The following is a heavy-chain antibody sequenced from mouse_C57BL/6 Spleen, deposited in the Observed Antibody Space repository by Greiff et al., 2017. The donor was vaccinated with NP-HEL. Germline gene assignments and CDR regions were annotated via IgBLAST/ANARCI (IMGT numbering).Heavy chain of an antibody. CDR1: GFSFNTYA. CDR3: ERQDESLLLYAMDY. D-gene: IGHD1-1*01. V-gene: IGHV10-1*01. CDR2: IRSKSNNYAT. Sequence: EVQLVESGGGLVQPKGSLKLSCAASGFSFNTYAMNWVRQAPGKGLEWVARIRSKSNNYATYYADSVKDRFTISRDDSESMLYLQMNNLKTEDTAMYYCERQDESLLLYAMDYWGQGTSVTVSS. J-gene: IGHJ4*01.